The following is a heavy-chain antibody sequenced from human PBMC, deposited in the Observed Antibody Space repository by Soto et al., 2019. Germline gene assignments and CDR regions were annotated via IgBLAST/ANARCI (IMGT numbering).Heavy chain of an antibody. CDR1: GYDYVTYA. J-gene: IGHJ6*02. CDR3: ARRVQVWLPDYYGMDV. D-gene: IGHD5-18*01. V-gene: IGHV1-18*01. Sequence: QAQLVQSGAEVKKPGASVNVSCKASGYDYVTYAITWVRQRPGQGLEWMGWISTLNGNTNYAQNFQGRVTMTTDTSTRIVHWELRSLRSDDTAVYYGARRVQVWLPDYYGMDVWGQGTTVTVSS. CDR2: ISTLNGNT.